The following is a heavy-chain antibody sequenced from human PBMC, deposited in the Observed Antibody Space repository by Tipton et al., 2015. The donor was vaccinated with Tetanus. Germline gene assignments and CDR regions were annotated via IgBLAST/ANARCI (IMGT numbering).Heavy chain of an antibody. CDR2: IYYSGST. V-gene: IGHV4-59*01. D-gene: IGHD6-19*01. J-gene: IGHJ4*02. CDR1: GGSISSYY. CDR3: ARGVSSGVILYYFDY. Sequence: TLSLTCTVSGGSISSYYWSWIRQPPGKGLEWIGYIYYSGSTNYNPSLKSRVTISVDTSKNQFSLKLSSVTAADTAVYYCARGVSSGVILYYFDYLCQGTLFTVSS.